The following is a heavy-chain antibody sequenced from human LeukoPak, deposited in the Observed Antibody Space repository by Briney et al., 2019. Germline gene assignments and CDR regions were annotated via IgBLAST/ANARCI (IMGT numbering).Heavy chain of an antibody. J-gene: IGHJ6*02. D-gene: IGHD1-7*01. CDR1: GFTFSSYA. Sequence: PGRSLRLSCAASGFTFSSYAMHWVRQAPGKGLEWVAVISYDGSNKYYADSVKGRFTISRDNAKNSLYLQMNSLRAEDTAVYYCARGWNYPPYYYYYYGMDVWGQGTTVTVSS. CDR3: ARGWNYPPYYYYYYGMDV. CDR2: ISYDGSNK. V-gene: IGHV3-30*04.